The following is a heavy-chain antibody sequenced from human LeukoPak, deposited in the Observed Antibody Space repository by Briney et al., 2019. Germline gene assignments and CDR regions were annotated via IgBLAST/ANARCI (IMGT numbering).Heavy chain of an antibody. Sequence: ASVKVSCKASGYTFTGYYVHWVRQAPGQGLEWMGWINPNSGGTTYAQKFQGRVTVTRDTSISTAYMELSSLTSDDTAVYYCARGGGGLDYWGQGTLVTVSS. V-gene: IGHV1-2*02. CDR1: GYTFTGYY. J-gene: IGHJ4*02. D-gene: IGHD3-16*01. CDR3: ARGGGGLDY. CDR2: INPNSGGT.